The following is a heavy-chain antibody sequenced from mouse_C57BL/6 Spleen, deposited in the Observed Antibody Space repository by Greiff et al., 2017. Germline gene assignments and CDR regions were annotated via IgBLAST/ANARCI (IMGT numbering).Heavy chain of an antibody. J-gene: IGHJ1*03. D-gene: IGHD2-5*01. CDR1: GFTFSDYG. CDR2: ISSGSSTI. Sequence: DVHLVESGGGLVKPGGSLKLSCAASGFTFSDYGMHWVRQAPEKGLEWVAYISSGSSTIYYADTVKGRFTISRDNAKNTLFLQMTSLRSEDTAMYYCARRYSNYRYFDVWGTGTTVTVSS. CDR3: ARRYSNYRYFDV. V-gene: IGHV5-17*01.